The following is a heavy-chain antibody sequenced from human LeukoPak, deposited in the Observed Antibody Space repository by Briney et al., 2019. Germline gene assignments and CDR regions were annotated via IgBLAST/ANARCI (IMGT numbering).Heavy chain of an antibody. Sequence: ASVKVSCKASGYTFTGYYMHWVRQAPGQGLEWMGWINPNSGGTNYAQKFQGRVTMTRDTSISTAYMELSRLRSDDTAIYYCATTVLMVYAPFDYWGQGTLVTVSS. CDR2: INPNSGGT. V-gene: IGHV1-2*02. CDR1: GYTFTGYY. D-gene: IGHD2-8*01. CDR3: ATTVLMVYAPFDY. J-gene: IGHJ4*02.